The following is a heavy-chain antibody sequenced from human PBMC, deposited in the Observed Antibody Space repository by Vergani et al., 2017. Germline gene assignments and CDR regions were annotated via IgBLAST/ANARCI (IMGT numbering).Heavy chain of an antibody. CDR2: INWNSDSI. CDR1: GFTFDDHA. CDR3: VKDIAASGNDWYFDL. Sequence: EVQLVESGGGLVQPGRSLRLSCAASGFTFDDHAMHWVRQAPGKGLGWVSGINWNSDSIAYADSVKGRFTISRDNAKNSLYLQMNSLRAEDTALYYGVKDIAASGNDWYFDLWVRGTLVTVSS. J-gene: IGHJ2*01. V-gene: IGHV3-9*01. D-gene: IGHD6-13*01.